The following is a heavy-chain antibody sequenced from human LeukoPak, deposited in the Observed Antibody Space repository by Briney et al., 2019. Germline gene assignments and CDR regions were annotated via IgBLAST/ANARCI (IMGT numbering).Heavy chain of an antibody. D-gene: IGHD5-18*01. J-gene: IGHJ5*02. Sequence: ASVKVSCKASGYTFTTYAMNWVRQAPGQGLEWMGWINTNTGNPTYAQGFTGRFVFSLDTSVSTAYLQISSLKAEDTAVYYCARREYSYGYYWFDPWGQGTLVTVSS. CDR1: GYTFTTYA. CDR3: ARREYSYGYYWFDP. V-gene: IGHV7-4-1*02. CDR2: INTNTGNP.